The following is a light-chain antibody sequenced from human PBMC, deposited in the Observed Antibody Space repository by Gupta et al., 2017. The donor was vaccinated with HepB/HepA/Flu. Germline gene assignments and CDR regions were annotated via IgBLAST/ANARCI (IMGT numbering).Light chain of an antibody. CDR3: QQTYHTPCT. V-gene: IGKV1-39*01. Sequence: DIQMTQSPSSLSASVGDRVTITCRASQSSSSYLNWYQQKPGKAPELLIYAASTLQTGVPSRFSGSGSGTDFTLTVSSLQPEDFATYYCQQTYHTPCTFGGGTTVYIK. CDR1: QSSSSY. CDR2: AAS. J-gene: IGKJ4*01.